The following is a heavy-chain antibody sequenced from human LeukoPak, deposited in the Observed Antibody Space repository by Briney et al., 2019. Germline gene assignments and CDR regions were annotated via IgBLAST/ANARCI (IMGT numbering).Heavy chain of an antibody. CDR3: ARPYRSGGSCSFVGNDY. J-gene: IGHJ4*02. V-gene: IGHV3-33*08. D-gene: IGHD2-15*01. Sequence: GGSLRLSCAASGFTFSSYAMSWVRQAPGKGLEWVAVIWYDGSNKYYADSVKGRFTISRDNAKNMLYLQMNSLRAEDTAVYYCARPYRSGGSCSFVGNDYWGQGTLVIVSS. CDR1: GFTFSSYA. CDR2: IWYDGSNK.